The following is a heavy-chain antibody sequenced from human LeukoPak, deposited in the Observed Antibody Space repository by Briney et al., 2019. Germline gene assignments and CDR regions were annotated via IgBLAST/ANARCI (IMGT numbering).Heavy chain of an antibody. CDR1: GGTFSSYA. J-gene: IGHJ4*02. Sequence: SVKVSCKASGGTFSSYAISWVRQAPGQGLEWMGGIIPIFGTANYAQKFQGRVTITADKYTSTAYMELSSLRSEDTAVYYCASVFASSSWEYYFDYWGQGTLVTVSS. D-gene: IGHD6-13*01. V-gene: IGHV1-69*06. CDR2: IIPIFGTA. CDR3: ASVFASSSWEYYFDY.